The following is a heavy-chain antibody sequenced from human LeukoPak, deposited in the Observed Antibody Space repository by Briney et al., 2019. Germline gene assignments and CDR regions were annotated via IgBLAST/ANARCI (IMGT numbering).Heavy chain of an antibody. CDR1: GFTFDDYG. CDR3: ARETRQISQPDIVVVPAAQEGAFDI. V-gene: IGHV3-20*04. CDR2: INWNGGST. J-gene: IGHJ3*02. Sequence: GGSLRLSCAASGFTFDDYGMSWVRQAPGKGLEWVSGINWNGGSTGYADSVKGRFTISRDNAKNSLYLQMNCLRAEDTALYYCARETRQISQPDIVVVPAAQEGAFDIWGQGTMVTVSS. D-gene: IGHD2-2*01.